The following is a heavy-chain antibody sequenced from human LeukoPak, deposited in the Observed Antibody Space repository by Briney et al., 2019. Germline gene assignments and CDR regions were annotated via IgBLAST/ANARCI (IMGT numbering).Heavy chain of an antibody. V-gene: IGHV4-4*09. CDR1: GGSISSYY. D-gene: IGHD3-22*01. Sequence: PSETLSLTCTVSGGSISSYYWSWIRQPPGKGLEGIGYIYTSGSTNYNPSLKSRVTISVDTSKNQFSLKLSSVTAADTAVYYCARLVAGYYDSTILDAFDIWGQGTMVTVSS. CDR2: IYTSGST. J-gene: IGHJ3*02. CDR3: ARLVAGYYDSTILDAFDI.